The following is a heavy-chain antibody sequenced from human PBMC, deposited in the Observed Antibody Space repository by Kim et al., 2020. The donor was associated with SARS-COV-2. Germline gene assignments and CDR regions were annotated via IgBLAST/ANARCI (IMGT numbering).Heavy chain of an antibody. Sequence: SSASTYYNPSLQSRVPISVDTSKNPFSLKLSSVTAADTAVYYCASPPQSSWGQGTLVTVSS. CDR2: SSAST. V-gene: IGHV4-39*01. J-gene: IGHJ4*02. CDR3: ASPPQSS. D-gene: IGHD3-10*01.